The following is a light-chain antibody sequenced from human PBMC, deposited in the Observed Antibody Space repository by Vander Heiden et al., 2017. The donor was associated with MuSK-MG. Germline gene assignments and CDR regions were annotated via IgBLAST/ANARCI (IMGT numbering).Light chain of an antibody. Sequence: DIQMTQSPSSLSASVGDRVTITCRASQGISNYLAWYQQKPGKVPKLLIYAASTLQSGVPSRFSGSASGTDFTLTISSLHPEDVTTYYCQRYKTAARTFGQGTKVEIK. CDR2: AAS. CDR3: QRYKTAART. CDR1: QGISNY. V-gene: IGKV1-27*01. J-gene: IGKJ1*01.